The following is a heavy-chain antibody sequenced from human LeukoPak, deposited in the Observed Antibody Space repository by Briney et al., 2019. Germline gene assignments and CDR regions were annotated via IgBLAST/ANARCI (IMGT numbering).Heavy chain of an antibody. CDR2: RNHSEST. J-gene: IGHJ6*03. CDR3: ARGKQQLSFYYYYYYMDV. Sequence: PSDTLSLPYPVYGGSFSGCYWSGLRQPPPKGLEGVGERNHSESTNYIPSLKSRVTISVDTSKYQFSRNLSSVTAADTAVYYCARGKQQLSFYYYYYYMDVWGKGTTVTVSS. CDR1: GGSFSGCY. V-gene: IGHV4-34*01. D-gene: IGHD6-13*01.